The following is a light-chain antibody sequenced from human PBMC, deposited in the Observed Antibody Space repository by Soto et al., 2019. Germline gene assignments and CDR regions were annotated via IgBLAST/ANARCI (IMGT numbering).Light chain of an antibody. CDR2: SKN. Sequence: QSVLTQPPSASGTPGQRVTISCSGSSSNIGTNTVSWYQQLPGTAPKLLIYSKNQRPSGVPDRFSGSQSGTSASLAISGLQSEDEADYYCAAWDDSLHGEVFGGGTKLTVL. V-gene: IGLV1-44*01. CDR3: AAWDDSLHGEV. CDR1: SSNIGTNT. J-gene: IGLJ2*01.